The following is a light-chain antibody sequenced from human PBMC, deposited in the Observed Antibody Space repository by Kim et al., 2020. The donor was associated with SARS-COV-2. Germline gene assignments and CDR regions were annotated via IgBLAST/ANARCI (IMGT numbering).Light chain of an antibody. J-gene: IGLJ3*02. CDR2: YDN. V-gene: IGLV3-21*04. CDR1: SLVAKT. CDR3: QVWDRDSDLVV. Sequence: SYELTRPPSVSVSPGKTATISCGGNSLVAKTVHWYQHKPGQAPVLVIQYDNERHSGIPERNSASTSGNTATLTVSRVEAGDEADYYCQVWDRDSDLVVYGRGNQLTVL.